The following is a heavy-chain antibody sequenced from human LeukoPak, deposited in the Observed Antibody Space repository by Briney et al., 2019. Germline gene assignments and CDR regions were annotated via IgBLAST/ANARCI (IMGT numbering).Heavy chain of an antibody. CDR2: ISHDGSNK. D-gene: IGHD4/OR15-4a*01. CDR1: GFTFSSYG. CDR3: AKDLFVSGATPFDY. Sequence: GGSLRLSCAASGFTFSSYGMHWVRQAPGKGLEWVAVISHDGSNKYYADSVKGRFTISRDNSKNTLFLQMNSLRAEDTAIYYCAKDLFVSGATPFDYWGQGTLVTVSS. J-gene: IGHJ4*02. V-gene: IGHV3-30*18.